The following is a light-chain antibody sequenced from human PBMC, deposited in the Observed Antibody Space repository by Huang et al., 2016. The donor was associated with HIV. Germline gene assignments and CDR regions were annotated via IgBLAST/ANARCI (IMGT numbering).Light chain of an antibody. Sequence: IQLTQSPSSLSASVGDRFTITCRASQGISSYLAWYQQKPGKAPKLLIDAASTLQSGVPSRFSGSGSGTDFTLTISSLQPEDFATYHCQQLNSYPPTFGQGTKVEIK. CDR2: AAS. J-gene: IGKJ1*01. CDR1: QGISSY. CDR3: QQLNSYPPT. V-gene: IGKV1-9*01.